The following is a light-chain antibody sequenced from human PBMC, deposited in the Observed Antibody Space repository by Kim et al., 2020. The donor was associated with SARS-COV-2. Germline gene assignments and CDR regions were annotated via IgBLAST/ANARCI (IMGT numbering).Light chain of an antibody. CDR2: DDN. CDR1: SSNIGKNY. J-gene: IGLJ2*01. Sequence: HKVTISCSGSSSNIGKNYVSWHQQLPGTAPKYLIYDDNKRPSGIPDRFSGSKSGTSATLGITGLQTGDEADYYCGTWDSSLNTVICGGGTKLTVL. CDR3: GTWDSSLNTVI. V-gene: IGLV1-51*01.